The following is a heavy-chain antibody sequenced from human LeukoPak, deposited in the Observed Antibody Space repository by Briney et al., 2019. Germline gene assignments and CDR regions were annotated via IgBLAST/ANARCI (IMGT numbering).Heavy chain of an antibody. CDR2: ISSSSSTI. V-gene: IGHV3-48*01. D-gene: IGHD1-26*01. J-gene: IGHJ3*02. CDR1: GFTFSSFG. CDR3: ARGGIVGATFWYAFDI. Sequence: GGSLRLSCAASGFTFSSFGMNWVRQAPGKGLEWVSYISSSSSTIYYADSVKGRFTISRDNAKNSLYLQMNSLRAEDTAVYYCARGGIVGATFWYAFDIWGQGTMVTVSS.